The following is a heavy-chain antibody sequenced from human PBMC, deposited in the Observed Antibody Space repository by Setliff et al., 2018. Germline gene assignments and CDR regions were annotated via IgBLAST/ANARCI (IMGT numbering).Heavy chain of an antibody. CDR1: RFTFSNYG. CDR2: IRFDGSNK. V-gene: IGHV3-30*02. D-gene: IGHD3-10*01. Sequence: PGGSLRLSCAASRFTFSNYGMHWVRQAPGKGLEWVAFIRFDGSNKYYADSVKGRFTISRDISKNTLYLQLNSLRAEDTAVYYCAKDGVRYGSGSYYSDYWGQGTLVTVSS. J-gene: IGHJ4*02. CDR3: AKDGVRYGSGSYYSDY.